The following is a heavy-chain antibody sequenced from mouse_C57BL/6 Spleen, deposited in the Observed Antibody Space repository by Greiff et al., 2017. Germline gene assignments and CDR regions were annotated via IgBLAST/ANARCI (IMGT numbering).Heavy chain of an antibody. CDR2: INPNNGGT. CDR1: GYTFTDYN. CDR3: AREGSGSSPDWYFDV. Sequence: LKVSGPELVKPGASVKIPCKASGYTFTDYNMDWVKQSHGKSLEWIGDINPNNGGTIDNQKFKGKATLTVDKSSSTAYMELRSLTSEDTAVYYCAREGSGSSPDWYFDVWGTGTTVTVSS. D-gene: IGHD1-1*01. V-gene: IGHV1-18*01. J-gene: IGHJ1*03.